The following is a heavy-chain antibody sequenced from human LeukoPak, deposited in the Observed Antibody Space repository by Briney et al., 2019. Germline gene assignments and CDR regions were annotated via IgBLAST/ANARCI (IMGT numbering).Heavy chain of an antibody. V-gene: IGHV3-21*01. D-gene: IGHD1-26*01. CDR3: ARISGSYYEYYYYGIDV. Sequence: GGSLRLSCAASGFTFSSYSMNWVRQAPGKGLEWVSSISSSSSYIYYADSVKGRFTISRDNAKNSLYLQMNSLRAEDTAVYYCARISGSYYEYYYYGIDVWGQGTTVTVSS. CDR1: GFTFSSYS. J-gene: IGHJ6*02. CDR2: ISSSSSYI.